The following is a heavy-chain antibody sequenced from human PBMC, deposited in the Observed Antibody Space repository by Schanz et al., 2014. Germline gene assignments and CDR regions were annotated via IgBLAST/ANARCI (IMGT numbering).Heavy chain of an antibody. CDR1: GYFFSSYG. V-gene: IGHV1-18*01. D-gene: IGHD3-22*01. CDR3: ARVVSSAYLSQLDF. Sequence: QVQLVQSVAAVKKPGASVKVSCKASGYFFSSYGISWVRQAPGQGLEWMGWISPYNANTKYAGKLVDRVTMTTDISATPAYMQLRRLTSDDPAVYYCARVVSSAYLSQLDFWCQGTQVIVSS. J-gene: IGHJ4*02. CDR2: ISPYNANT.